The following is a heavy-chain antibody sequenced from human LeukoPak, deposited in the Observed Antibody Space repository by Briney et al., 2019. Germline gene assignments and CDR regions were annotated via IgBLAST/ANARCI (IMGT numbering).Heavy chain of an antibody. V-gene: IGHV3-23*01. D-gene: IGHD3-3*01. Sequence: QPGGSLRLSCAASGFTFTGHTMTWLRQAPGKGLEWVSIIGGRDDRTYYADSVKGRFTISRDNSKNTLYLQMNSLRGEDTAVYYCAKDPTPFYDFWSGYKWGQGTLVTVSS. J-gene: IGHJ4*02. CDR2: IGGRDDRT. CDR3: AKDPTPFYDFWSGYK. CDR1: GFTFTGHT.